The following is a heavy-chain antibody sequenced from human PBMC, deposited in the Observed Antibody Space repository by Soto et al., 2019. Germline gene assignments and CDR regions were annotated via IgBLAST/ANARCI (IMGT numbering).Heavy chain of an antibody. D-gene: IGHD3-3*01. CDR2: MKEDGSEK. CDR1: GFNFSRSW. CDR3: ARGFYTDY. V-gene: IGHV3-7*01. Sequence: SLRLSCEASGFNFSRSWMSWVRQAPGKGLEWVANMKEDGSEKYYADSVRGRFTISRDNAKNSVHLQMNSLRVEDTAVYYCARGFYTDYWGQGALVT. J-gene: IGHJ4*02.